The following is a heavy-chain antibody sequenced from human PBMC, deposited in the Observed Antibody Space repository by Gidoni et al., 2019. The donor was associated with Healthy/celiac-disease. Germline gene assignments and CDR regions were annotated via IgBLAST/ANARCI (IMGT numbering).Heavy chain of an antibody. CDR3: ARRVKDLYYYYYMDV. J-gene: IGHJ6*03. V-gene: IGHV4-39*01. CDR1: GGSISSSSYY. Sequence: QLQLQESGPGLVKPSETLSLTCTVSGGSISSSSYYWGWIRQPPGKGLEWIGSIYYSGSTYYNPSLKSRVTISVDTSKNQFSLKLSSVTAADTAVYYCARRVKDLYYYYYMDVWGKGTTVTVSS. CDR2: IYYSGST.